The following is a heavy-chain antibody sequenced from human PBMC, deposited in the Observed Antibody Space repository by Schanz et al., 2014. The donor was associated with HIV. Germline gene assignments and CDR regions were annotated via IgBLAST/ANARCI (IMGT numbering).Heavy chain of an antibody. CDR2: ISGYNGNT. Sequence: QVQLVQSGAEVKKPGASVKVSCKASGYTFTGYYMHWVRQAPGQGLEWMGWISGYNGNTNYAQKLQGRVTMTTDTSTSIAYMELRSLRFDDTAMYYCARDQNVISMVRGVMGGVDYWGQGTLVTVSS. D-gene: IGHD3-10*01. CDR1: GYTFTGYY. CDR3: ARDQNVISMVRGVMGGVDY. J-gene: IGHJ4*02. V-gene: IGHV1-18*04.